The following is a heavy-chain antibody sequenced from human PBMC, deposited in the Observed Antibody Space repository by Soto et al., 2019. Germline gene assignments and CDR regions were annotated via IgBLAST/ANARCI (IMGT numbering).Heavy chain of an antibody. CDR1: RGSISSGDYY. CDR2: NYXRGSD. CDR3: DREAKTYDFLSGYGRGLFDP. V-gene: IGHV4-30-4*01. Sequence: SETLSLTSTVLRGSISSGDYYXSWIRQPPGKGPEWIGYNYXRGSDYYNPSLKSRVTISLEXSKNQFSLKLSSVTAADTAVYYCDREAKTYDFLSGYGRGLFDPWGQGTLVTVSS. J-gene: IGHJ5*02. D-gene: IGHD3-3*01.